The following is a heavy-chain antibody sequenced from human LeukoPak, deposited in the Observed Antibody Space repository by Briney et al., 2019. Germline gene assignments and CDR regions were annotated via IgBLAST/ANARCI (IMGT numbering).Heavy chain of an antibody. J-gene: IGHJ4*02. CDR1: GFTFSESW. Sequence: GGSLRLSCAASGFTFSESWMNWVRQAPGKGLEWVGRVKRKTDGEATDYPAPVKGRFTISRDDSKNTLYLQMNSLKTEDTAVDFRSTRVVTTNDFRGQGTLVTVSS. CDR2: VKRKTDGEAT. D-gene: IGHD2-21*02. CDR3: STRVVTTNDF. V-gene: IGHV3-15*01.